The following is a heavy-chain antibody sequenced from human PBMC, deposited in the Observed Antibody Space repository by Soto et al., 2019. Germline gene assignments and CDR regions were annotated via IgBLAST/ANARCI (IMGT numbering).Heavy chain of an antibody. CDR1: GGSISSGDYY. CDR3: ASLPHYYDSSGYPGYYYYGMDV. J-gene: IGHJ6*02. CDR2: IYYSGST. Sequence: QVQLQESGPGLVKPSQTLSLTCTVSGGSISSGDYYWSWIRQPPGKGLEWIGYIYYSGSTYYNPSIKSRVTISVDTSKTQFSLKLSSVTAADTAVYYCASLPHYYDSSGYPGYYYYGMDVWGQGTTVTVSS. D-gene: IGHD3-22*01. V-gene: IGHV4-30-4*01.